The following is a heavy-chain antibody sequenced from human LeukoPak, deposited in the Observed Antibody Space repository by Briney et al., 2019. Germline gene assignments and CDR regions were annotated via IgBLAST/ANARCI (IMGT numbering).Heavy chain of an antibody. Sequence: GGSLRLSCAASGFTFSSYSMNWVRQAPGKGLEWVSSISSSSSYIYYADSVKGRFTISRDNAKNSLYLQMNSLRAEDTAVYYCARDGSHSSSPGGWFDPWGQGTLVTVSS. V-gene: IGHV3-21*01. D-gene: IGHD6-6*01. CDR2: ISSSSSYI. CDR1: GFTFSSYS. CDR3: ARDGSHSSSPGGWFDP. J-gene: IGHJ5*02.